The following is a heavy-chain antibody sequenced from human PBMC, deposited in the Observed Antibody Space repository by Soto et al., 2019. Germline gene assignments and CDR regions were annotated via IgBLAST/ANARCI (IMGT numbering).Heavy chain of an antibody. CDR1: GLTFRGYS. CDR3: AREVVITEEP. J-gene: IGHJ5*02. Sequence: EGKLVESVGGLVKPGGCLRLSCVASGLTFRGYSMNWVRQAPGKGLEWVSSISSSSSYIYYAASVKGRFTISRDNAKNSRYLQMNSLRAEDTAVYYCAREVVITEEPWGQGTLVTVSS. CDR2: ISSSSSYI. V-gene: IGHV3-21*01. D-gene: IGHD3-22*01.